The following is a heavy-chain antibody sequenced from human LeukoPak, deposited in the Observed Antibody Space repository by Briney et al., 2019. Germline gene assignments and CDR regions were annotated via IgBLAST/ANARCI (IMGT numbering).Heavy chain of an antibody. CDR3: ARFMSPTPIQLWLVPSDAFDI. J-gene: IGHJ3*02. D-gene: IGHD5-18*01. V-gene: IGHV4-59*01. CDR2: IYYSGST. Sequence: TPSETLSLTCTVSGGSISSYYWSWVRQPPGKGLEWVGYIYYSGSTNYNPSLKSRVTISVDTSKNQFSLKLSSVTAADTAVYYCARFMSPTPIQLWLVPSDAFDIWGQGTMVTVSS. CDR1: GGSISSYY.